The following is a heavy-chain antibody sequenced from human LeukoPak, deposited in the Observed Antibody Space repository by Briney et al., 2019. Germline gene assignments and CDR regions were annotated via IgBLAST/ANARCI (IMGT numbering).Heavy chain of an antibody. J-gene: IGHJ4*02. CDR3: AREIVSAVAGNFDY. Sequence: KTGGSLRLSCAASGFPFGDAWMNWVRQAPGKGLEWVSYISNTDETRTYADSVKGRFTISRDNAKNSLHLEMNSLRAEDTAVYYCAREIVSAVAGNFDYWGQGTLVTVSS. D-gene: IGHD6-19*01. CDR2: ISNTDETR. V-gene: IGHV3-69-1*02. CDR1: GFPFGDAW.